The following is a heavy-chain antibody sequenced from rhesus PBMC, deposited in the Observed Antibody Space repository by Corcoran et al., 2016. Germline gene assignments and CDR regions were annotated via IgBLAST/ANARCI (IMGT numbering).Heavy chain of an antibody. CDR2: ISYSGST. V-gene: IGHV4-122*02. CDR3: ARVDLYCSGIYCYSNYCDL. D-gene: IGHD2-27*01. CDR1: GSSISSGYG. J-gene: IGHJ2*01. Sequence: QLQLQESGPGLVKPSETLSLTCAVSGSSISSGYGWSWIRQSPGTGLEGIGYISYSGSTIYNPSLKSRVTISSDTSKNQFSLKLSSVTAADTAVYYCARVDLYCSGIYCYSNYCDLWGPGTPITISS.